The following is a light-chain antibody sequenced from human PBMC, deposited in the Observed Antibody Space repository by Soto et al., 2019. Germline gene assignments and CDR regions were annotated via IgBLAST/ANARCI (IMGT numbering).Light chain of an antibody. CDR2: DAS. V-gene: IGKV3-11*01. CDR3: QQRSNWPRWT. Sequence: EIVVTQSPATLSVSPGERATLSCRASQSVSSNLAWYQQKPGQAPRLLIYDASNRATGIPARFSGSGSGTDFTLTISSLEPEDFAVYYCQQRSNWPRWTFGQGTKVDIK. J-gene: IGKJ1*01. CDR1: QSVSSN.